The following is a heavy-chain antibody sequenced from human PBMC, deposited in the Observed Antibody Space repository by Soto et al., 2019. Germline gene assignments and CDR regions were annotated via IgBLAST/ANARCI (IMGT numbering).Heavy chain of an antibody. CDR2: IYYSGST. CDR3: ARGGPRGGGYKYYGMDV. J-gene: IGHJ6*02. Sequence: SETLSLTCTVSGGSISSYYWSWIRQPPGKGLEWIGYIYYSGSTNYNPSLKSRVTVSVDTSKNQFSLKLSSVTAADTAVYYCARGGPRGGGYKYYGMDVWGQGTTVTVSS. D-gene: IGHD3-22*01. V-gene: IGHV4-59*01. CDR1: GGSISSYY.